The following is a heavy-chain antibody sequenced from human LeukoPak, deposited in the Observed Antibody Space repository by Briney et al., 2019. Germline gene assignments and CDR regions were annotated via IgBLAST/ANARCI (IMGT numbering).Heavy chain of an antibody. D-gene: IGHD1-26*01. V-gene: IGHV3-23*01. CDR3: ARKTSGSYGYFDY. CDR2: IRSTGDST. Sequence: GGSLRLSCAASGFTFSSYAITWVRQAPGKGLEWVSSIRSTGDSTFYADSVKGRFTISRDIAKNSLYLQMNSLRAEDTAVYYCARKTSGSYGYFDYWGQGTLVTVSS. J-gene: IGHJ4*02. CDR1: GFTFSSYA.